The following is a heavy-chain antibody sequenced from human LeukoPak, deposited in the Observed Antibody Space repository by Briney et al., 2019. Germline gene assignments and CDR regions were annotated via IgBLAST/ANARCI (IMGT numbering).Heavy chain of an antibody. J-gene: IGHJ3*02. CDR1: GFHFTSYW. V-gene: IGHV5-51*01. CDR3: ARQHDAFDI. CDR2: IYPGDSDT. Sequence: GGSLEISCKGSGFHFTSYWIGWVRPLPGEGLEWMGIIYPGDSDTRYSPSFQGQVTISADKSISTAYLQWSSLKASDTAMYYCARQHDAFDIWGQGTMVTVSS.